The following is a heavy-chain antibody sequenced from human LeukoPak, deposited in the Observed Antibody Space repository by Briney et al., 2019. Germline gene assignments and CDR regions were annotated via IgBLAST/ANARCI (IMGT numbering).Heavy chain of an antibody. CDR1: GFTFSSYA. CDR3: AKAGYSSSWPLDY. V-gene: IGHV3-23*01. CDR2: ISPSGNTI. J-gene: IGHJ4*02. Sequence: EGSLRLSCAASGFTFSSYAMSWVRQAPGKGLEWVSAISPSGNTIYYADSVRGRFTISRDNSKNTLYLQINSLKAADTAVYYCAKAGYSSSWPLDYWGQGTLVTVSS. D-gene: IGHD6-13*01.